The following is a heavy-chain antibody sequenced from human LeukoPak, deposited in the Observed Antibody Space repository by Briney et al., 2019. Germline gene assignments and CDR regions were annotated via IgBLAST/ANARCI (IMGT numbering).Heavy chain of an antibody. CDR2: IYYSGST. D-gene: IGHD6-13*01. Sequence: ASETLSLTCTVSGGSISSSSYYWDWIRQPPGKGLEWIGSIYYSGSTYYNPSLKSRVTISVDTSKNQFSLKLSSVTAADTAVYYCIAAADYYFDYWGQGTLVTVSS. CDR1: GGSISSSSYY. V-gene: IGHV4-39*01. CDR3: IAAADYYFDY. J-gene: IGHJ4*02.